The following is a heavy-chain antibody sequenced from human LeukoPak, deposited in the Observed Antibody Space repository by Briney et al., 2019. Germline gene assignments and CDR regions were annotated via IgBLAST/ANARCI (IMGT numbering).Heavy chain of an antibody. V-gene: IGHV4-39*01. CDR2: IYYSGST. Sequence: SETLSLTCTVSGGSISSSSYYWGWIRQPPGKGLEWIGSIYYSGSTYYNPSLKSRVTISVDTSKNQFSLKLSSVTAADTAVYYCARGRHVTMVRGVISRYDYWGQGTLVTVSS. CDR1: GGSISSSSYY. CDR3: ARGRHVTMVRGVISRYDY. J-gene: IGHJ4*02. D-gene: IGHD3-10*01.